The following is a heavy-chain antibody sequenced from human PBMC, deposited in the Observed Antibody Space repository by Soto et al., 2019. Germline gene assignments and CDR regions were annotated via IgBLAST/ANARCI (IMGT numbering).Heavy chain of an antibody. V-gene: IGHV3-23*01. J-gene: IGHJ4*02. CDR1: GFTFSRNA. CDR3: WTLFY. Sequence: HPGGSLRLAWAASGFTFSRNAMRWVRQAPGKGLEWVSDISDSGGRTYYADAVKGRFTISRDNSKNTVYLQMNSLRAEDTAVYYCWTLFYSGQGTLVTVSS. CDR2: ISDSGGRT.